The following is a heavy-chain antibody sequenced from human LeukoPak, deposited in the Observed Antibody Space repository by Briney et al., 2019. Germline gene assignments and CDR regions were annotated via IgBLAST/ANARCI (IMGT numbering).Heavy chain of an antibody. CDR3: AKERSDYYGSGSYRDY. CDR2: ISSSSYI. CDR1: GFTFSSYS. Sequence: GGSLRLSCAASGFTFSSYSMNWVRQAPGKGLEWVSSISSSSYIYYADSVKGRFTISRDNSKNTLYLQTNSLRAEDTAVYYCAKERSDYYGSGSYRDYWGQGTLVTVSS. D-gene: IGHD3-10*01. V-gene: IGHV3-21*04. J-gene: IGHJ4*02.